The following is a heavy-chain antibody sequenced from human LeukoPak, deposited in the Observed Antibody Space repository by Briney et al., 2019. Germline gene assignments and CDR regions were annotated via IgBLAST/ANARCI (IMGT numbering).Heavy chain of an antibody. Sequence: SETLSLTCSVSGGSISSGDYFWTWIRQPPGKGLEYIGYIYYSGTTYYNPSLKSRITMSVDMSANRFSLRLTSVSAADAAVYYCTRAYWIGFHFDSWGQGILVSVSS. J-gene: IGHJ4*02. CDR3: TRAYWIGFHFDS. CDR2: IYYSGTT. D-gene: IGHD3-3*01. V-gene: IGHV4-30-4*01. CDR1: GGSISSGDYF.